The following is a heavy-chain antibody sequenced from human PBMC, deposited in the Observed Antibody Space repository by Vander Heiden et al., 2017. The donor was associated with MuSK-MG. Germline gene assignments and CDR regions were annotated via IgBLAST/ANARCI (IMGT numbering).Heavy chain of an antibody. V-gene: IGHV1-2*06. J-gene: IGHJ4*02. CDR3: ARKERGTYYDILTGYYPLDY. Sequence: QVQLVQSGAEVQKPGASVKVSCKASGYTFTGYYMHWVRQAPGQGLEWMGRINPNRGGTNYAQKFQGRGTMTRDTSISTAYMELSRLRSDDTAVYYCARKERGTYYDILTGYYPLDYWCQGTLVTVSS. D-gene: IGHD3-9*01. CDR1: GYTFTGYY. CDR2: INPNRGGT.